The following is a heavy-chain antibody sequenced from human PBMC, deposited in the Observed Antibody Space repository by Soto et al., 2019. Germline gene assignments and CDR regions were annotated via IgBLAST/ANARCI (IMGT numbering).Heavy chain of an antibody. CDR3: AHRIMVRGVITFDY. D-gene: IGHD3-10*01. Sequence: SLPRLVNRRQRIECTSTLSPFYYRTSGVGVGWIRQPPGKALEWLALIYWDDDKRYSPSLKSRLTITKDTSKNQVVLTMTNMDPVDTATYYCAHRIMVRGVITFDYWGQGTLVTVSS. V-gene: IGHV2-5*02. J-gene: IGHJ4*02. CDR1: PFYYRTSGVG. CDR2: IYWDDDK.